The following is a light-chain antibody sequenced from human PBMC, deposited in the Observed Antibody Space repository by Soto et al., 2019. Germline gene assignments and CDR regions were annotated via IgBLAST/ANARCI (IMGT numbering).Light chain of an antibody. CDR2: GAS. CDR3: QQYDKWPHT. J-gene: IGKJ2*01. V-gene: IGKV3D-15*01. Sequence: DIVMTQSPATLSVSPGERVTLSCRASQSLTRNVAWYQQRPGQAPRVLIYGASARATDIPARFSGSGSGTDYTLTISSLHSDDFAGYYCQQYDKWPHTFGLGTRLEIK. CDR1: QSLTRN.